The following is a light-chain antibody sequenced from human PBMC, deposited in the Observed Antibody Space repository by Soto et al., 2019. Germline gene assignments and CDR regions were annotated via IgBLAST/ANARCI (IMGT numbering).Light chain of an antibody. J-gene: IGKJ1*01. CDR2: GAS. CDR3: LQHNNWPRT. Sequence: EIVMTQSPVTLSVSPGERATLSCRASQSISSNLAWYQHKPGQAPRLLIFGASTRATDVPARFSGSRSGTEFILTISSLQSEDFAVYYCLQHNNWPRTFGQGTKV. CDR1: QSISSN. V-gene: IGKV3-15*01.